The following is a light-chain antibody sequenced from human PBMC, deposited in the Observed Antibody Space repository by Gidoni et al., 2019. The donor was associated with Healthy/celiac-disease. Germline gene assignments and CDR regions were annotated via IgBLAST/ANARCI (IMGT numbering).Light chain of an antibody. CDR3: QQYYSTPLT. CDR2: WAA. J-gene: IGKJ4*01. CDR1: QIVLYSSNNETS. Sequence: DIEMTQSPDSLAVSLGERATINCTSSQIVLYSSNNETSLALYQQKPGQPPKLLLYWAATRESAVPDRFCSSGSWADFTLTISSLQADDVAVYYCQQYYSTPLTFGGGTKVEIK. V-gene: IGKV4-1*01.